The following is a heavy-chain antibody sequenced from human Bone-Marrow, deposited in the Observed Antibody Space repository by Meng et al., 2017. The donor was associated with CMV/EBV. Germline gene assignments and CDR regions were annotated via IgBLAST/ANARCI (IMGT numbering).Heavy chain of an antibody. D-gene: IGHD3-3*01. J-gene: IGHJ6*02. CDR2: ISSSGSYT. Sequence: GGSLRLSCAASELTISSFGINWVRQAPGKGLEWVSFISSSGSYTYYGDSVKGRFTISRDNAKNSLYLQMNSLRAEDTAVYYCASRYYDFWSGEYYYGMDVWGQGTTVTVSS. V-gene: IGHV3-21*01. CDR3: ASRYYDFWSGEYYYGMDV. CDR1: ELTISSFG.